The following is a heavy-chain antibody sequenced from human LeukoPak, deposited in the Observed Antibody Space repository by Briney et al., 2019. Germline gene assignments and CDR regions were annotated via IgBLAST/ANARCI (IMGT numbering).Heavy chain of an antibody. CDR3: AKDRNYYDSSGSRSFSSA. J-gene: IGHJ3*01. CDR2: ISGSGGST. V-gene: IGHV3-23*01. D-gene: IGHD3-22*01. Sequence: GGSLRLSCAASGFTFSSYAMSWVRQAPGKGLEWVSAISGSGGSTYYADSVKGRFTISRDNSKNTLYLQMNSLRAEDTAVYYCAKDRNYYDSSGSRSFSSAWGQGTMAPSLQ. CDR1: GFTFSSYA.